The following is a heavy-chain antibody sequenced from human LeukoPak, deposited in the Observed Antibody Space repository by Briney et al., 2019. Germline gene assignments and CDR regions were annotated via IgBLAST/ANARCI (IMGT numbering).Heavy chain of an antibody. CDR2: ISGNGGST. J-gene: IGHJ4*02. CDR1: GFTFSNYA. V-gene: IGHV3-23*01. CDR3: AKISSGSYFSPFDF. D-gene: IGHD1-26*01. Sequence: GGSLRLSCPASGFTFSNYAMSWVRQAPGKGLEWVSVISGNGGSTYYADSVKGRFTLSRDNSKNTLYLHMNSLRAEDTTLYYCAKISSGSYFSPFDFWGQGTLITVSS.